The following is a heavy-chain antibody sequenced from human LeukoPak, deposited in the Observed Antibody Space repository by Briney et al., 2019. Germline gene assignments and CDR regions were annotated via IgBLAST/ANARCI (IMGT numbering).Heavy chain of an antibody. CDR3: ASRLLRTPGLDY. Sequence: ASVKVSCKVSGYTLTELSMHWVRQAPGKGLEWMGGFDPEDGETIYAQKFQGRVVMTEDTSTDTAYMELSSRRSDATAVYYCASRLLRTPGLDYWGQGTLVTVSS. V-gene: IGHV1-24*01. J-gene: IGHJ4*02. CDR2: FDPEDGET. D-gene: IGHD3-22*01. CDR1: GYTLTELS.